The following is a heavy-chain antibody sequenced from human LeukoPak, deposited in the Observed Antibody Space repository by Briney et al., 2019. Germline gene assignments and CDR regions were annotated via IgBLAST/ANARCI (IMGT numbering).Heavy chain of an antibody. CDR3: ARVRLRGLDY. CDR2: INSDGSST. V-gene: IGHV3-74*01. J-gene: IGHJ4*02. D-gene: IGHD4-17*01. Sequence: GGSLRLSCAASEFSVGSNYMTWVRQAPGKGLVWVSRINSDGSSTSYADSVKGRFTISRDNAKNTLYLQMNSLRAEDTAVYYCARVRLRGLDYWGQGTLVTVSS. CDR1: EFSVGSNY.